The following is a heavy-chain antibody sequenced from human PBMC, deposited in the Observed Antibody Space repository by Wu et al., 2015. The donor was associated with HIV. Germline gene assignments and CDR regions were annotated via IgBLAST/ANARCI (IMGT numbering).Heavy chain of an antibody. CDR1: GYTFTSYG. V-gene: IGHV1-18*01. CDR2: ISAYNGNT. CDR3: AVLQVSDDWQEKNFNNYHGMDV. J-gene: IGHJ6*02. Sequence: QVQLVQSGAEVKKPGASVKVSCKASGYTFTSYGISWVRQAPGQGLEWMGWISAYNGNTGYTQQFHGRVTMTRDTSIRTAYMELHGLRSEDSAVYYCAVLQVSDDWQEKNFNNYHGMDVWGQGTAVTVS. D-gene: IGHD3-9*01.